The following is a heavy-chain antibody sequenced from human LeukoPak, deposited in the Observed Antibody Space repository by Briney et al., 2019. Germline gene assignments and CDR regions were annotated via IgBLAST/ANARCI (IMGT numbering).Heavy chain of an antibody. D-gene: IGHD4-17*01. J-gene: IGHJ2*01. CDR1: GGPFSGYY. CDR2: INHSGST. CDR3: ARGPRSTTTWYFDL. Sequence: SETLSLTCAVYGGPFSGYYWSWIRQPPGKGLEWIGEINHSGSTNYNPSLKSRVTISVDTSKNQFSLKLSSVTAADTAVYYCARGPRSTTTWYFDLWGRGTLVTVSS. V-gene: IGHV4-34*01.